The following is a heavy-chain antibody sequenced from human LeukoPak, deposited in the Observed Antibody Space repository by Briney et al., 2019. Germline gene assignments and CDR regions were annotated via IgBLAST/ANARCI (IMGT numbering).Heavy chain of an antibody. CDR3: ARIYGSPAAYYMDV. Sequence: GGSLRLSCAASGFTFSSYSMNWVRQAPGKGLEWVSSISSSSSYIYYADSLEGRFAISRDNAKNSLYLQMNSLRAEDTAVYYCARIYGSPAAYYMDVWGKGTTVTVSS. V-gene: IGHV3-21*01. D-gene: IGHD5-12*01. CDR1: GFTFSSYS. CDR2: ISSSSSYI. J-gene: IGHJ6*03.